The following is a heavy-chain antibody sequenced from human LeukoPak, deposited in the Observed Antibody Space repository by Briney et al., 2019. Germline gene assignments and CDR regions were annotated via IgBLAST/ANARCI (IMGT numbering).Heavy chain of an antibody. CDR2: IYYSGST. CDR1: GGSISSYY. J-gene: IGHJ4*02. CDR3: AAERRYYYDSSGYHPLYFDY. D-gene: IGHD3-22*01. V-gene: IGHV4-59*12. Sequence: SETLSLTCTVSGGSISSYYWGWIRQPPGKGLEWIGYIYYSGSTNYNPSLKSRVTISVDTSKNQFSLKLSSVTAADTAVYYCAAERRYYYDSSGYHPLYFDYWGQGTLVTVSS.